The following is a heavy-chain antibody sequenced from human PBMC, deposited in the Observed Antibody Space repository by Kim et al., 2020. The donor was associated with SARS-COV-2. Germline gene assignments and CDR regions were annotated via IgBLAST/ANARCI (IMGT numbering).Heavy chain of an antibody. J-gene: IGHJ4*02. Sequence: TYYTDSVKDRLTIARDYSRNILYLQMHSLRAEDTAVYYCARDPIGGYFFDYWGQGTLVTVSS. V-gene: IGHV3-53*01. CDR2: T. D-gene: IGHD3-22*01. CDR3: ARDPIGGYFFDY.